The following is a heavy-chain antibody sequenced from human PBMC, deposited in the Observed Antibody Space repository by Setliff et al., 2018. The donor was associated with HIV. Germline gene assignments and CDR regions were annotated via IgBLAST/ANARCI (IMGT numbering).Heavy chain of an antibody. V-gene: IGHV3-23*01. J-gene: IGHJ4*02. CDR2: ISGSGDTT. D-gene: IGHD6-19*01. CDR1: GFIFNDYW. Sequence: SGGSLRLSCAASGFIFNDYWMSWVRQAPGKGLEWVSGISGSGDTTYYADSVKGRLAISRDNSKNTLYLQMNSLRAEDTAIYYCARGGDSSASDHWGQGTLVTVSS. CDR3: ARGGDSSASDH.